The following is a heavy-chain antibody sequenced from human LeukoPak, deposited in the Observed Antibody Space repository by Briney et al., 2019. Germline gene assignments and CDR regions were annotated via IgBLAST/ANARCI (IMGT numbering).Heavy chain of an antibody. V-gene: IGHV3-7*01. CDR3: ARDRDWYFDL. Sequence: PGGALRPSCAASGFTFSNYWMGWVRQAPGKGLEWVANIKQDGSEIYYVDSVKGRFTISRDTAKDSLYLQMNSLRAEDTAVYYCARDRDWYFDLWGRGTLVTVSS. J-gene: IGHJ2*01. CDR1: GFTFSNYW. CDR2: IKQDGSEI.